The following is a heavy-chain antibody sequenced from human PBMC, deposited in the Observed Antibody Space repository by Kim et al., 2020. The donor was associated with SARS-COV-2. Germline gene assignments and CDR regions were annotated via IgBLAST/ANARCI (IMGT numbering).Heavy chain of an antibody. D-gene: IGHD6-6*01. CDR2: IRSKTSGGTT. CDR3: TRGLSYSSSSGDWFDP. CDR1: GFTFGDYA. J-gene: IGHJ5*02. Sequence: GGSLRLSCTASGFTFGDYAMSWFRQAPGKGLEWVGFIRSKTSGGTTEYAASVKGRFTISRDDSKSIAYLQMNSLKTADTAVYCCTRGLSYSSSSGDWFDPCVQGGLVAVSS. V-gene: IGHV3-49*03.